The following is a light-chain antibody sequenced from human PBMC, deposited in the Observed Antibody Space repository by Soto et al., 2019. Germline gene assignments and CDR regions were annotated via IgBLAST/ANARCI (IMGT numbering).Light chain of an antibody. CDR3: QQYSSPWT. Sequence: DIQMTQSPSTLSASVGDRVTITCRASQSISWWLAWYQQKPGKAPKLLIYKASILESGVPSRFSGSGSGTEFTHTISSLQPDDIATYYCQQYSSPWTFGQGTKVEIK. V-gene: IGKV1-5*03. J-gene: IGKJ1*01. CDR1: QSISWW. CDR2: KAS.